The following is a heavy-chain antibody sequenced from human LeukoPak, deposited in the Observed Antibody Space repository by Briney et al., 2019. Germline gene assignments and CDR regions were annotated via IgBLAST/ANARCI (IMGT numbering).Heavy chain of an antibody. CDR3: ARAESTDYYDSSGYYY. Sequence: GASVKVSCKASGHTFTSYYIHWVRQAPGQGLEWMGIINPSGGSTNYAQKFQGRVTMTRDTSTSTVYMELSSLRSDDTAVYYCARAESTDYYDSSGYYYWGQGTLVTVPS. J-gene: IGHJ4*02. CDR2: INPSGGST. D-gene: IGHD3-22*01. CDR1: GHTFTSYY. V-gene: IGHV1-46*01.